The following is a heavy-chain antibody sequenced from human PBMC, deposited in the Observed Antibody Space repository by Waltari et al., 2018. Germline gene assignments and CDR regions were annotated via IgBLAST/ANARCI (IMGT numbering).Heavy chain of an antibody. J-gene: IGHJ6*02. CDR2: IYGGGST. V-gene: IGHV3-53*01. Sequence: ERQLVESGGGLIQPGGSLRLSCSASGFTVSGDYMSWVRQAPGKGLEWVSVIYGGGSTFYADSVRGRFTISRDNSQNMVYLQMNSLRAEDMAVYYCATDPGLRNGMDVWGQGTTVTVSS. CDR1: GFTVSGDY. D-gene: IGHD4-17*01. CDR3: ATDPGLRNGMDV.